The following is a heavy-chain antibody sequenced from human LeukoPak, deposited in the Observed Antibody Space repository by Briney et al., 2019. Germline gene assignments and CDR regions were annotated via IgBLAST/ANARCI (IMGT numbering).Heavy chain of an antibody. D-gene: IGHD3-22*01. V-gene: IGHV3-23*01. Sequence: RSLRLSCISPGFTFRMYAMSWARHATGQGLESIASLIYYGRHTYSAASVKSRLTLYRDNSQNTLYLQLNRLRAEDTALYYCAKDGLSYDGSTHVYYFQPLGQGTLVTVSS. CDR1: GFTFRMYA. CDR3: AKDGLSYDGSTHVYYFQP. CDR2: LIYYGRHT. J-gene: IGHJ1*01.